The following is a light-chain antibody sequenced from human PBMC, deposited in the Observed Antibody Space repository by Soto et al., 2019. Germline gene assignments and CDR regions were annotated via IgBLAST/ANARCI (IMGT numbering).Light chain of an antibody. V-gene: IGLV2-11*01. Sequence: QSALIQPPSVSGSPGQSVTISCTGTSSDVGSYDYVSWCQQHPGTVPKPMIYNVNTRPSGVPDRFSGSKSGNTASMTISGLQAEDAADYLCCSYTASATYVFETGTKV. CDR2: NVN. CDR3: CSYTASATYV. CDR1: SSDVGSYDY. J-gene: IGLJ1*01.